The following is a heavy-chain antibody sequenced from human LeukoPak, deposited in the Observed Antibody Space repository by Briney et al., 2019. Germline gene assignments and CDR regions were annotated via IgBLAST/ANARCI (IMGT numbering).Heavy chain of an antibody. CDR1: GYTFTAYY. D-gene: IGHD2-2*01. Sequence: ASVKVSCKATGYTFTAYYMHWVRQAPGQGLEWMGWINPHSGGTNFAQKFQGRVTMTRDTSITTAHMELIRLTSDDTAMYYCAREIPCSSSSCLDYWGQGTLVTVSS. J-gene: IGHJ4*02. V-gene: IGHV1-2*02. CDR3: AREIPCSSSSCLDY. CDR2: INPHSGGT.